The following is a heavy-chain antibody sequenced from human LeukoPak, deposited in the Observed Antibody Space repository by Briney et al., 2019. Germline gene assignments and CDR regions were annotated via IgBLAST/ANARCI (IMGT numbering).Heavy chain of an antibody. CDR1: GFTFDDYA. D-gene: IGHD3-22*01. J-gene: IGHJ3*02. CDR3: ARSGTTYYYDSGTRI. Sequence: GGSLRLSCAASGFTFDDYAMHWVRQAPGKGLEWVSFISGSSSIIHYADSVKGRFTISRDNAKNSLYLQMNSLRAEDTAVYYCARSGTTYYYDSGTRIWGQGTMVTVSS. CDR2: ISGSSSII. V-gene: IGHV3-48*04.